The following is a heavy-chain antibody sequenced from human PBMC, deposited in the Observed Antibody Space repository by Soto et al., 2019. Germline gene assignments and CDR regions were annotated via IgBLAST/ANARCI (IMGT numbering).Heavy chain of an antibody. Sequence: QVQLQQWGAGLLKPSETLSLTCVVSGGSLSDYYWPWIRQSPGKGLEWIGEIHPSGSTYYNPSLRSRVTISVDTSKNQFSLKPTSLTAADTAIYYCARGRDEYKLGNVWGHGTTVTVSS. V-gene: IGHV4-34*01. CDR2: IHPSGST. J-gene: IGHJ6*02. D-gene: IGHD1-1*01. CDR3: ARGRDEYKLGNV. CDR1: GGSLSDYY.